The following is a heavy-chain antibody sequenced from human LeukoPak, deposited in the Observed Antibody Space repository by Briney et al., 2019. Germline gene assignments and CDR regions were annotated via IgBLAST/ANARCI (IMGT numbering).Heavy chain of an antibody. V-gene: IGHV4-59*01. D-gene: IGHD6-13*01. CDR1: GGSISSYY. Sequence: SETLSLTCTVSGGSISSYYWSWIRQPPGKGLEWIGSLFYSGNTNYNPSLKSRVTISVDTSKNQFSLKLSSVTAADTAVYYCSRRSRAAAGGAFDIWGQGTRVTVSS. CDR3: SRRSRAAAGGAFDI. CDR2: LFYSGNT. J-gene: IGHJ3*02.